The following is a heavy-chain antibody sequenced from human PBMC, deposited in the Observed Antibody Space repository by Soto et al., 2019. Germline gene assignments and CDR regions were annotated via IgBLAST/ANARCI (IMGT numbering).Heavy chain of an antibody. CDR2: IIPIFGTA. D-gene: IGHD5-18*01. CDR3: ARDSSDSYGSRFDY. J-gene: IGHJ4*02. Sequence: ASVKVSCKASAGTFSSYAISWVRQAPGQGLEWMGGIIPIFGTANYAQKFQGRVTITADESTSTAYMELSSLRSEDTAVYYCARDSSDSYGSRFDYWGQGTLVTVSS. CDR1: AGTFSSYA. V-gene: IGHV1-69*13.